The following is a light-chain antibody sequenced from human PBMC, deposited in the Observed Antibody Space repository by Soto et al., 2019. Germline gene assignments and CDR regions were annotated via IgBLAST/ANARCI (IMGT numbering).Light chain of an antibody. CDR1: SSNIGSNP. CDR3: AAWDDSLRGRV. V-gene: IGLV1-44*01. J-gene: IGLJ2*01. Sequence: QAVVTQPPSASGTPGQRVTISGSGSSSNIGSNPVSWYQQLPGTAPKSLIYSDNQRPSGVPDRISGSRSGTSASLAISGLQSEDEAEYYCAAWDDSLRGRVFGGGTKLTVL. CDR2: SDN.